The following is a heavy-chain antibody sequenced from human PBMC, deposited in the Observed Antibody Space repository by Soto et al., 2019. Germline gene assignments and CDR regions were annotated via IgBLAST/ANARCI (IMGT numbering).Heavy chain of an antibody. D-gene: IGHD2-15*01. Sequence: QVQLQESGPGLVKPSQTLSLTCTVSGGSISSGGYYWSWIRQHPGKGLEWIGYIYYSGSTYYNPSLKSRVTISVDTSKNQFSLKLSSVTAADTAVYYCARDSRVAATSVYYYYYMDVWGKGTTVTVSS. V-gene: IGHV4-31*03. CDR1: GGSISSGGYY. J-gene: IGHJ6*03. CDR2: IYYSGST. CDR3: ARDSRVAATSVYYYYYMDV.